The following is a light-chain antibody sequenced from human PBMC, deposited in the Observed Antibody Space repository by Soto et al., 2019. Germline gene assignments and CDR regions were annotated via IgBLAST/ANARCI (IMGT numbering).Light chain of an antibody. CDR3: QHYFTVPVT. Sequence: DIVMTQSPDSLSVSLGGRATINCKSSQNVLSASNNKNYLAWYQQKPGQSPKLLIYWASTRESGVPDRFSGSGSGTDFTLPITSLQAEDVAVYYCQHYFTVPVTFGQGTRLEIK. J-gene: IGKJ5*01. CDR2: WAS. CDR1: QNVLSASNNKNY. V-gene: IGKV4-1*01.